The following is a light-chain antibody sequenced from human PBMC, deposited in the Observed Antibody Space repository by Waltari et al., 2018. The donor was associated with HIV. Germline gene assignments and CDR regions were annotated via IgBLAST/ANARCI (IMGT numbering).Light chain of an antibody. J-gene: IGKJ1*01. Sequence: DIVMTQSPDSLAVPPGDRATISLKANQTSCDSPQNRNYLAWYQQKPGQAPKLLIYCASTRLAGVPDRFSGSGSATDFTLTISDLQAADVAVYYCQHYYNTPSTFGQGTTVEI. CDR1: QTSCDSPQNRNY. CDR2: CAS. CDR3: QHYYNTPST. V-gene: IGKV4-1*01.